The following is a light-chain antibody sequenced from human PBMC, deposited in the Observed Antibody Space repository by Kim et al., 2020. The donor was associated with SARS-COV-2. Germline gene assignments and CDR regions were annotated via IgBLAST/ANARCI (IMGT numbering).Light chain of an antibody. CDR3: CSYAGSPPYV. V-gene: IGLV2-11*01. J-gene: IGLJ1*01. CDR1: SSDVGGYHY. CDR2: DVT. Sequence: QSALTQPRSVSGSPGQSVTISCIGSSSDVGGYHYVSWYQQYPGKAPKLMIFDVTKRPSGVPDRFSGSKSDNTASLTISGLQAEDEADYYCCSYAGSPPYVFGTGTKVTDL.